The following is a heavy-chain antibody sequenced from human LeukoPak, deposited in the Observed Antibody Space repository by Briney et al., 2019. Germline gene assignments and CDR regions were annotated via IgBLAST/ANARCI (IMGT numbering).Heavy chain of an antibody. V-gene: IGHV3-30*04. Sequence: PGGSLRLSCAASGFTFSSYAMHWVRQAPGKGLEWVAVISYDGSNKYYADSVKGRFTISRDNSKNTLYLQMNSLRAEDTAVYYCAREGVDGAAALDYWGQGTLVTVSS. J-gene: IGHJ4*02. CDR3: AREGVDGAAALDY. D-gene: IGHD2-2*01. CDR1: GFTFSSYA. CDR2: ISYDGSNK.